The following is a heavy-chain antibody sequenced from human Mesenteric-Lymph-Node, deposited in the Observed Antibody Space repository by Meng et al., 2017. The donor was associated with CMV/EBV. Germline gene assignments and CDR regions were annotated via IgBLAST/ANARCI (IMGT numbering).Heavy chain of an antibody. V-gene: IGHV1-8*03. CDR1: GHTFNYYD. D-gene: IGHD3-3*01. CDR3: ARGLTIFDGMDV. CDR2: MNVNSGNT. Sequence: ASVKVSCKASGHTFNYYDINWVRQATGQDLEWMGWMNVNSGNTGYAQKFQGRVTFTRNTSISTVYMELSSLISEDTAVYYCARGLTIFDGMDVWGQGTTVTVSS. J-gene: IGHJ6*02.